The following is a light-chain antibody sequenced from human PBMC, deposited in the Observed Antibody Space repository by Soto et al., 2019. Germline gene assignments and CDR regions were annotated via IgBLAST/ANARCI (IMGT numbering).Light chain of an antibody. CDR2: DAS. V-gene: IGKV3-20*01. CDR1: QRVSRSY. Sequence: EIVLTQSPGTLSLTRGERATLSWRASQRVSRSYLAWHQQKPGQAPRLLIYDASSRATGIPDRFSGSGYGTDFTLTISSLGPDEFAVYYCQRYGSSPNIFGQGTKVEI. J-gene: IGKJ2*01. CDR3: QRYGSSPNI.